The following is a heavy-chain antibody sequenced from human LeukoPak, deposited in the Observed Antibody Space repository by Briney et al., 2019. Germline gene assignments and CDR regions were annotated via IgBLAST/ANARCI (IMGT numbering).Heavy chain of an antibody. D-gene: IGHD4/OR15-4a*01. V-gene: IGHV3-15*01. CDR1: EFTFSKSW. Sequence: GGSLRLSCAASEFTFSKSWMNWVRQAPGMGLGWVGRIKRKTEGETTDYAAPVKGRFTISKDDSTNTLYLHMNSLRFEDTAVYYCTADLEVSSGTNPDSWGQGTLVTVSS. J-gene: IGHJ4*02. CDR2: IKRKTEGETT. CDR3: TADLEVSSGTNPDS.